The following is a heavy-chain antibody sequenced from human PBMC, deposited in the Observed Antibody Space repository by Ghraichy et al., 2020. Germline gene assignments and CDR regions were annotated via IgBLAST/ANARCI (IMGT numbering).Heavy chain of an antibody. CDR3: ASNPRGVPGYCSGGSCYWEGAFDI. Sequence: GGSLRLSCAASGFTFSSYSMNWVRQAPGKGLEWVSYISSSSSTIYYADSVKGRFTISRDNAKNSLYLQMNSLRAEDTAVYYCASNPRGVPGYCSGGSCYWEGAFDIWGQGTMVTVSS. D-gene: IGHD2-15*01. CDR2: ISSSSSTI. V-gene: IGHV3-48*01. CDR1: GFTFSSYS. J-gene: IGHJ3*02.